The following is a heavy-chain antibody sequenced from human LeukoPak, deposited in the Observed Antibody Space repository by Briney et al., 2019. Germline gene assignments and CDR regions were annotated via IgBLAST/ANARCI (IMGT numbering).Heavy chain of an antibody. J-gene: IGHJ4*02. V-gene: IGHV3-23*01. CDR3: AKDDHSGYDSWVFDY. CDR1: GFTFSSYA. Sequence: QSGGSLRFSCAASGFTFSSYAMSWVRQAPGKGLEWVSAISGSGGSTYYADSVKGRFTISRDNSKNTLYLQMNSLRAEDTAVYYCAKDDHSGYDSWVFDYWGQGTLVTVSS. D-gene: IGHD5-12*01. CDR2: ISGSGGST.